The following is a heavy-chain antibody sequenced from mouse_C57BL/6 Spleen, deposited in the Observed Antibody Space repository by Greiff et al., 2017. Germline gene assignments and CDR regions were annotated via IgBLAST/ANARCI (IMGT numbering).Heavy chain of an antibody. CDR2: ISNGGGST. J-gene: IGHJ4*01. CDR1: GFTFSDYY. V-gene: IGHV5-12*01. Sequence: DVKLVESGGGLVQPGGSLKLSCAASGFTFSDYYMYWVRQTPEKRLEWVAYISNGGGSTYYPDTVKGRFTISRDNAKNTLYLQMSRLKSEDTAMYYCARRGYSNYGLDYWGQGTSVTVSS. CDR3: ARRGYSNYGLDY. D-gene: IGHD2-5*01.